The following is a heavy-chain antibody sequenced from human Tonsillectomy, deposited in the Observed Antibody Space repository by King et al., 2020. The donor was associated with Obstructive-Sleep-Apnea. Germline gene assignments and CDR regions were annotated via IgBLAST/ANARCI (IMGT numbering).Heavy chain of an antibody. J-gene: IGHJ3*02. CDR3: SRGGTMIVERGAFDI. Sequence: VQLQESGPGLVKPSETLSLTCTVSGGSLSRYYWSWIRQPPGKGLELVGYIYYSGSTNYNPSLQSRVTISVDTSKNQFSLKLSSWTAADTAVYYWSRGGTMIVERGAFDIWGQGTMVTVSS. D-gene: IGHD3-22*01. V-gene: IGHV4-59*01. CDR2: IYYSGST. CDR1: GGSLSRYY.